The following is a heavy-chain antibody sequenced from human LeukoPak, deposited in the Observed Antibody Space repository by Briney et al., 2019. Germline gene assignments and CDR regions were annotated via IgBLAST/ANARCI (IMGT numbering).Heavy chain of an antibody. CDR1: GGTFSSYA. D-gene: IGHD3-10*01. V-gene: IGHV1-69*05. CDR3: ARGRPGELLWLYFQH. J-gene: IGHJ1*01. Sequence: SVKVSCKASGGTFSSYAISWVRQAPGQGLEWMGRIIPIFGTANYAQKFQGRVTITTDESTSTAYMELSSLRPEDTAVYYCARGRPGELLWLYFQHWGQGTLVTVSS. CDR2: IIPIFGTA.